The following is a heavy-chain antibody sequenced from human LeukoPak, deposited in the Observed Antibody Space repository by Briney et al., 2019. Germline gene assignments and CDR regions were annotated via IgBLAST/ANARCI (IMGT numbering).Heavy chain of an antibody. CDR2: INHSGST. CDR3: ARGYSSSWYLY. J-gene: IGHJ4*02. D-gene: IGHD6-13*01. Sequence: PSETLSLTCAVYGGSFSGYYWSWIRQPPGKGLEWIGEINHSGSTNYNPSLKSRVTISVDTSKNQFSLKLSSVTAADTAVYYCARGYSSSWYLYWGQGTLVTVSS. CDR1: GGSFSGYY. V-gene: IGHV4-34*01.